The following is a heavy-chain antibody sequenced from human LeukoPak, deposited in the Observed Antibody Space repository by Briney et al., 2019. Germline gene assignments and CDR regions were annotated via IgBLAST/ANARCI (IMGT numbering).Heavy chain of an antibody. CDR1: GITFSSYE. V-gene: IGHV3-48*02. CDR3: ARVQPPPTVVTPRYYYYGMDV. CDR2: ISSSSSTI. J-gene: IGHJ6*02. D-gene: IGHD4-23*01. Sequence: GGSLRLSCEASGITFSSYEMNWVRQAPGKGLEWVSYISSSSSTIYYADSVKGRFTISRDNAKNSLYLQMNSLRDEATAVYYCARVQPPPTVVTPRYYYYGMDVWGQGTTVTVSS.